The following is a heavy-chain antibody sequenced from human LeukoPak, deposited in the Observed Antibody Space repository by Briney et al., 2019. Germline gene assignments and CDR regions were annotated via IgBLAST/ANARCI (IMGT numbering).Heavy chain of an antibody. V-gene: IGHV1-18*01. CDR2: ISAYNGNT. CDR1: GYTFTSYG. Sequence: ASVKVSCKASGYTFTSYGISWVRQAPGQGLEWMGWISAYNGNTNYAQKLQGRVTMTTDTSTSTAYMELRSLRSDDTAVYYCASAILTGYYRGRGSDYWGQGTLVTVSS. D-gene: IGHD3-9*01. J-gene: IGHJ4*02. CDR3: ASAILTGYYRGRGSDY.